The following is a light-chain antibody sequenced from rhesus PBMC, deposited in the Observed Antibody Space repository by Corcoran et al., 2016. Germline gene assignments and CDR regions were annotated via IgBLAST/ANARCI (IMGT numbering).Light chain of an antibody. CDR1: QGISNW. Sequence: DIQMTQSPSSLSASVGDRVTITCRASQGISNWLAWYQQKPGKAPKLLIYRASNLETGVPSRFSGSGFGTDFTLTSSSLQPEDIATYYCQQHDNSPFTFGPGTKLDIK. J-gene: IGKJ3*01. CDR3: QQHDNSPFT. CDR2: RAS. V-gene: IGKV1-69*01.